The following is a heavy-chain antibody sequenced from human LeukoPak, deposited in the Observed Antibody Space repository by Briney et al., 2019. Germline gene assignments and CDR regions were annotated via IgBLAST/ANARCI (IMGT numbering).Heavy chain of an antibody. V-gene: IGHV4-34*01. CDR3: ARGRAAAWYFDL. CDR1: GFTVSSNY. D-gene: IGHD6-13*01. J-gene: IGHJ2*01. CDR2: INHSGST. Sequence: GSLRLSCAASGFTVSSNYMSWIRQPPGKGLEWIGEINHSGSTNYNPSLKSRVTISVDTSKNQFSLKLSSVTAADTAVYYCARGRAAAWYFDLWGRGTLVTVSS.